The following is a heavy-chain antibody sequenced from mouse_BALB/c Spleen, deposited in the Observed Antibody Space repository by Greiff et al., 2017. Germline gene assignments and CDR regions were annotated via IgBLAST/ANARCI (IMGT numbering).Heavy chain of an antibody. CDR2: ISSGGST. J-gene: IGHJ4*01. D-gene: IGHD1-1*01. Sequence: EVHLVESGGGLVKPGGSLKLSCAASGFTFSSYAMSWVRQTPEKRLEWVASISSGGSTYYPDSVKGRFTISRDNARNILYLQMSSLRSEDTAMYYCARGPYGSSIDYAMDYWGQGTSVTVSS. CDR1: GFTFSSYA. V-gene: IGHV5-6-5*01. CDR3: ARGPYGSSIDYAMDY.